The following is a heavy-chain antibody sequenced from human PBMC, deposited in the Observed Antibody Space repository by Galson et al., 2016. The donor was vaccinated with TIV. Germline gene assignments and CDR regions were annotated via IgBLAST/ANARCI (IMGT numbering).Heavy chain of an antibody. CDR3: ATELYCSSISCYYYYGLDF. D-gene: IGHD2-2*01. CDR2: ISAYNGDI. V-gene: IGHV1-18*04. J-gene: IGHJ6*02. CDR1: GYSFLSYG. Sequence: SVKVSCKASGYSFLSYGMTWVRQAPGRGLEWLGWISAYNGDIKSARKFQGRVTMTTDTSTNTAYMELRSLGSDDTAVYYCATELYCSSISCYYYYGLDFWGQGTLVTVSS.